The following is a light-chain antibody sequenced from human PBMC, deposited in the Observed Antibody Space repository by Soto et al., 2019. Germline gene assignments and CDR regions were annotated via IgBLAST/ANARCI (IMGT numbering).Light chain of an antibody. V-gene: IGKV3D-15*01. CDR2: YIS. Sequence: EIVLTQSLDTLSGFPGERVTLSCRASQGVSSNLVWYQQKPGQAPRLLIYYISTRATGIPARFSGSGSGTEFTLTINSLQSEDSAVYYCQQHNQWPITFGQGTRLEIK. CDR1: QGVSSN. CDR3: QQHNQWPIT. J-gene: IGKJ5*01.